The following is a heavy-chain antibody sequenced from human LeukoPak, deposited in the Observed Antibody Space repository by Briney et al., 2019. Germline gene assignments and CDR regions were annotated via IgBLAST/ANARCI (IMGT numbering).Heavy chain of an antibody. CDR2: IYTSGST. Sequence: SQTLSLTCTVSGGSISSGSYYWSWIRQPAGKGLEWIGRIYTSGSTNYNPSLKSRGTISVDTSKNQFSLKLSSVTAADMAVYYCAREGFKVVGALQQLADYWGQGTLVTVSS. V-gene: IGHV4-61*02. D-gene: IGHD2-15*01. J-gene: IGHJ4*02. CDR3: AREGFKVVGALQQLADY. CDR1: GGSISSGSYY.